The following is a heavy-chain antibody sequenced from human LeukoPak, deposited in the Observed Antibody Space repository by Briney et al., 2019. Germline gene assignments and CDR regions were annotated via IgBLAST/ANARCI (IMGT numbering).Heavy chain of an antibody. V-gene: IGHV4-59*12. CDR1: GGSISSYY. D-gene: IGHD5-18*01. CDR3: ARDLLDTSMVHYWYFDL. CDR2: IYYNRST. Sequence: SETLSLTCTVSGGSISSYYWSWIREPPGKGLEWIGYIYYNRSTYYNPSLKSRVTISVDTSKNQFSLKLSSVTAADTAVYYCARDLLDTSMVHYWYFDLWGRGTLVTVSS. J-gene: IGHJ2*01.